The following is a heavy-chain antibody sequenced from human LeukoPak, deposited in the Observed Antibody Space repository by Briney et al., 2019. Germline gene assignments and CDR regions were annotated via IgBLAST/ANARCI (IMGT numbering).Heavy chain of an antibody. CDR2: INPSGGST. CDR3: ARGPPRDTAMVANWFDP. CDR1: GYTFTSYY. J-gene: IGHJ5*02. D-gene: IGHD5-18*01. Sequence: ASVKVSCKASGYTFTSYYMHWVRQAPGQGLEWMGIINPSGGSTSYAQKFQGRVTMTRDTSTSTVCMELSSLRSEDTAVYYCARGPPRDTAMVANWFDPWGQGTLVTVSS. V-gene: IGHV1-46*01.